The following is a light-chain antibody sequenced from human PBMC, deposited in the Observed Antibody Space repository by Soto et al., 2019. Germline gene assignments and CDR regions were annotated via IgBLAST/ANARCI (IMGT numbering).Light chain of an antibody. V-gene: IGLV2-23*02. CDR2: EVN. Sequence: QSALTQPASVSGSPVQSITISCTGTSSDGGSYNLVSWYQQHPGKAPKLIISEVNKRPSGVSSRFSGSKSGYTASLTISGLQAEDEADYYCCSYAGSSTFVVFGGGTQLTVL. J-gene: IGLJ2*01. CDR1: SSDGGSYNL. CDR3: CSYAGSSTFVV.